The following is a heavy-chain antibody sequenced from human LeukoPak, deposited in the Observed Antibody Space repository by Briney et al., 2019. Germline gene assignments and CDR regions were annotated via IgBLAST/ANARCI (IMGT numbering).Heavy chain of an antibody. CDR3: ASRDSTCWTRKFGF. Sequence: GGSLRLSCAASGFTFSRYAMSWVRQAPGKGLEWVSGISASGSSTYYADSAKGRFTISRDNSKNMVYLHMNSLRAEDTAVYFCASRDSTCWTRKFGFWGQGTLVTVSS. J-gene: IGHJ4*02. CDR2: ISASGSST. V-gene: IGHV3-23*01. D-gene: IGHD6-13*01. CDR1: GFTFSRYA.